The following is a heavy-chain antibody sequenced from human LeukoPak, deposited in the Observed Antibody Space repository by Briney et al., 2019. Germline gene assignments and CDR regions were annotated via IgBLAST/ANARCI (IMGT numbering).Heavy chain of an antibody. CDR1: GGSISSYY. CDR2: IYTSGST. V-gene: IGHV4-4*09. D-gene: IGHD6-6*01. J-gene: IGHJ4*02. Sequence: SETLSLTCTVSGGSISSYYWSWIRQPPGKGLEWIGYIYTSGSTNYNPSLKSRVTISVDTSKNQFSLKLSSMTAADTAVYYCASLSSSSVDYWGQGTLVTVSS. CDR3: ASLSSSSVDY.